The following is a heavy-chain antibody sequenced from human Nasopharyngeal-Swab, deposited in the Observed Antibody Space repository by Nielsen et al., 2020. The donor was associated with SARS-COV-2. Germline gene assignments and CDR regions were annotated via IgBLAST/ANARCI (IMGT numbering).Heavy chain of an antibody. V-gene: IGHV3-9*01. D-gene: IGHD1-1*01. CDR2: ISWNSAGL. Sequence: SLKISCAASGFNFGDYAMHWVRQAPGKGLEWASGISWNSAGLGYADSVKGRFTISRDNAKNSLYLQMNSLRPEDTALYYCAKAFPTGYWGQGTLVTVSS. J-gene: IGHJ4*02. CDR3: AKAFPTGY. CDR1: GFNFGDYA.